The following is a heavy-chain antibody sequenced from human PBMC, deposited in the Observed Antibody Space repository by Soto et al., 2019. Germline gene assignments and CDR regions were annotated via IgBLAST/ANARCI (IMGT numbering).Heavy chain of an antibody. CDR2: ISYSGST. J-gene: IGHJ5*02. CDR3: ARGRGYSYGLDP. D-gene: IGHD5-18*01. V-gene: IGHV4-30-4*08. CDR1: GDSISSGGYY. Sequence: TLSLTCTVSGDSISSGGYYWSWIRQHPGKGLEWIGYISYSGSTSYNPSLKSRVAISVDTSKNQFSLSLSSVTAADTAVYYCARGRGYSYGLDPWGQGTLVTVSS.